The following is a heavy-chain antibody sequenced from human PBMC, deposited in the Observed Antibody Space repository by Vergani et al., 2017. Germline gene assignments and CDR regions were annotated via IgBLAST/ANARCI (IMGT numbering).Heavy chain of an antibody. D-gene: IGHD3-3*01. CDR1: GGSISSYY. CDR2: IYYSGST. CDR3: ARVVSFGVVRVGWFDP. Sequence: QVQLQESGPGLVTPSETLSLTCTVSGGSISSYYWSWIRQPPGKGLEWIGYIYYSGSTNYNPSLKSRVTISVDTSKNQFSLKLSSVTAADTAVYYCARVVSFGVVRVGWFDPWGQGTLVTVSS. J-gene: IGHJ5*02. V-gene: IGHV4-59*01.